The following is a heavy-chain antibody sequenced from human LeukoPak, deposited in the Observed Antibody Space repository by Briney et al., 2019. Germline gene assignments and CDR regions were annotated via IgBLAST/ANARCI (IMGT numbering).Heavy chain of an antibody. CDR3: ARALWFGETFPAY. J-gene: IGHJ4*02. V-gene: IGHV3-48*01. CDR2: ISSSSSTI. Sequence: PGGSLRLSCAASGFTFSSYSMNWVRQAPGKGLQWVSYISSSSSTIYYADSVKGRFTISRDNAKNSLYLQMNSLRAEDTAVYYCARALWFGETFPAYWGQGTLVTASS. CDR1: GFTFSSYS. D-gene: IGHD3-10*01.